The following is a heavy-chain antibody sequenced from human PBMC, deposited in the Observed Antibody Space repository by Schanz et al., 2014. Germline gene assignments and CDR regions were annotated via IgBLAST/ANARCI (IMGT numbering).Heavy chain of an antibody. CDR3: ARVWKDQYIVVRSGWSDGMDV. V-gene: IGHV3-11*05. CDR1: GFTFSDYY. Sequence: QVQLVESGGGLVKPGGSLRLSCTASGFTFSDYYMTWIRQAPGKGLEWVSYVSSNNIYTKYADSVRGRFTISRDNAKNTLYLQMNSLRAEDTAVYYCARVWKDQYIVVRSGWSDGMDVWGQGTAVTVSS. D-gene: IGHD3-22*01. J-gene: IGHJ6*02. CDR2: VSSNNIYT.